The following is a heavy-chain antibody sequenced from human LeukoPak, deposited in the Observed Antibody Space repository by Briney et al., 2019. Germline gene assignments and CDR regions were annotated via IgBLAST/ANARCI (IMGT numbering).Heavy chain of an antibody. CDR3: AREPYDILTGTFDY. D-gene: IGHD3-9*01. CDR2: ISSSGSTI. CDR1: GFTFSDYY. J-gene: IGHJ4*02. Sequence: PGGSLRLSCAASGFTFSDYYMSWIRQAPGKGLEWVSYISSSGSTIYYADSVKGRFTISRDNAKNSLYLQMNSPRAEDTAVYYCAREPYDILTGTFDYWGQGTLVTVSS. V-gene: IGHV3-11*01.